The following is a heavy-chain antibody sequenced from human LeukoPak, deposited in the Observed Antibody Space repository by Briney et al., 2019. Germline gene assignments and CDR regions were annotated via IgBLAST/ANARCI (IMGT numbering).Heavy chain of an antibody. CDR3: ARRDCNGGGCYADY. D-gene: IGHD2-15*01. J-gene: IGHJ4*02. CDR2: IGSSSSYI. CDR1: GFTFSSYS. Sequence: PGGSLRLSCAASGFTFSSYSMNWVRQAPGKGLEWVSSIGSSSSYIYYADSVKGRFTISRDNAKNSLYLQMNSLRAEDTAVYYCARRDCNGGGCYADYWGQGTLVTVSS. V-gene: IGHV3-21*01.